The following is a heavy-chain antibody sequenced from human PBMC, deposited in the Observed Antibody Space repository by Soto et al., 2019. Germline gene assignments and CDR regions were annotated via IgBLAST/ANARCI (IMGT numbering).Heavy chain of an antibody. D-gene: IGHD2-15*01. CDR2: ISPASTYI. V-gene: IGHV3-21*04. CDR1: GLNFEKCS. CDR3: AADTGDIEVVPATT. Sequence: PGGSLRLSCAASGLNFEKCSMNWVRQPPGKGPEWLASISPASTYICYADSVKGRFTISRDNARNSLSLQMMSLRADDTAMYFCAADTGDIEVVPATTWGQGTLVTVSS. J-gene: IGHJ4*02.